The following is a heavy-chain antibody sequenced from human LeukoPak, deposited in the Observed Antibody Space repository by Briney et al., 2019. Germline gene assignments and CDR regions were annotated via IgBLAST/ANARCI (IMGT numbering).Heavy chain of an antibody. Sequence: GGSLRLSCAASGFIFTNYFMSWVRQAPGKGLEWVASMKHDGSEKYYVDSVRGRFTISRDNTMNSLYLQMSSLRAEDTAVYYCATDRGWRTSGYYLYYFEYWGQGTLVTYSS. CDR3: ATDRGWRTSGYYLYYFEY. CDR1: GFIFTNYF. D-gene: IGHD3-3*01. J-gene: IGHJ4*02. V-gene: IGHV3-7*01. CDR2: MKHDGSEK.